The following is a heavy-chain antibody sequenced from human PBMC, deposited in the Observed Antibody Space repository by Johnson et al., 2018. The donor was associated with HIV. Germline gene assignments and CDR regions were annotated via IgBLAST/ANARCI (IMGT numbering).Heavy chain of an antibody. CDR3: AKGLVYADPDDAFDI. CDR2: ISGSGGST. J-gene: IGHJ3*02. Sequence: MLLVESGGGLVKPGGSLRLSCAASGFTFSDYYMSWIRQAPGKGLEWVSGISGSGGSTYYADSVKGRFTISRDNSKNTLYLQMNSLRAEDTAVYYCAKGLVYADPDDAFDIWGQGTMVTVSS. D-gene: IGHD2-8*01. CDR1: GFTFSDYY. V-gene: IGHV3-23*04.